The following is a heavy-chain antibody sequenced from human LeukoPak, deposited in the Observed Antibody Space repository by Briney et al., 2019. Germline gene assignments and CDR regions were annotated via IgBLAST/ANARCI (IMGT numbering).Heavy chain of an antibody. V-gene: IGHV3-21*06. CDR3: ARITSTSYYFHFMDV. CDR2: ISSSTSDI. CDR1: GFTIADYT. D-gene: IGHD2/OR15-2a*01. Sequence: PGGSLRLSCAASGFTIADYTINWVRQAPGKGLEWVSYISSSTSDIYYADSVKGRFTIFRDNAKNSLFREMNGLRAEDTAVYYCARITSTSYYFHFMDVWGKGTTVIVSS. J-gene: IGHJ6*03.